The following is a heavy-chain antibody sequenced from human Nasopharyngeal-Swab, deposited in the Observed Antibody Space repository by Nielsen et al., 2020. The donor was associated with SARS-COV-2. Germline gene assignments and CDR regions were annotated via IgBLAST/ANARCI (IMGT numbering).Heavy chain of an antibody. CDR2: IYYSGST. Sequence: GSLRLSCTVSGGSISSSSYYWGWIRQPPGKGLEWIGSIYYSGSTYYNPSLKSRVTISVDTSKNQFSLKLSSVTAADTAVYYCARADGRFVNWFDPWGQGTLVTVSS. V-gene: IGHV4-39*01. CDR3: ARADGRFVNWFDP. CDR1: GGSISSSSYY. J-gene: IGHJ5*02. D-gene: IGHD2-15*01.